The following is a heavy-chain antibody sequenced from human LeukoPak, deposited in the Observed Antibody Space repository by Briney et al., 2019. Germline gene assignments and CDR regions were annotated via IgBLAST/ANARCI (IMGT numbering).Heavy chain of an antibody. J-gene: IGHJ3*02. CDR2: INWNGGST. D-gene: IGHD1-26*01. Sequence: PGGSQRLSCAASGFSVSGNYMSWVRQAPGKGLEWVSGINWNGGSTGYADSVKGRFTISRDNAKNSLYLQMNSLRAEDTALYYCARLGVGATRDAFDIWGQGTMVTVSS. CDR1: GFSVSGNY. V-gene: IGHV3-20*04. CDR3: ARLGVGATRDAFDI.